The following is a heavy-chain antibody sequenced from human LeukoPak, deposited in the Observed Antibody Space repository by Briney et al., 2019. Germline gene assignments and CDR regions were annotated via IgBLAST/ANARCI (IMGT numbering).Heavy chain of an antibody. CDR2: INHSGAT. V-gene: IGHV4-34*01. Sequence: SETLSLTCAVSGGSFNDYYWTWIRQPPGKGLEWIGEINHSGATNYNPSLKSRVTISVDTSKNQFSLKLSSVTAADTAVYYCARGAGDYYDSSGYLTYYYYYMDVWGKGTAVTISS. D-gene: IGHD3-22*01. CDR1: GGSFNDYY. J-gene: IGHJ6*03. CDR3: ARGAGDYYDSSGYLTYYYYYMDV.